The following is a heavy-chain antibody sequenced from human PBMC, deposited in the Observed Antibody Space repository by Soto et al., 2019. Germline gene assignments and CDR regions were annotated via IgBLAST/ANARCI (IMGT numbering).Heavy chain of an antibody. D-gene: IGHD3-16*01. J-gene: IGHJ4*02. CDR2: VNPDTGVA. CDR3: ARDPIRGGVPYFFDF. V-gene: IGHV1-2*02. CDR1: GYTFTDYF. Sequence: RASVKVSCKASGYTFTDYFVHWVRLAPGQGLEWMGWVNPDTGVATFPQKFQGRVTVTSDASINTDYMELTHLTSEDTGIYYCARDPIRGGVPYFFDFWCRGTQVTVSS.